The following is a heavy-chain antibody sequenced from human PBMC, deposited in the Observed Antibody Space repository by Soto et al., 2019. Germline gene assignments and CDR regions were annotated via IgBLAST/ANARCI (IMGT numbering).Heavy chain of an antibody. D-gene: IGHD3-3*01. V-gene: IGHV3-48*02. J-gene: IGHJ6*02. Sequence: LRLPCAASGFTFSSYSMNWVRQAPGKGLEWVSYISSSSSTIYYADSVKGRFTISRDNAKNSLYLQMNSLRDEDTAVYYCARDLRGYDFWSGYPGAGYYYYGMDVWGQGTTVTVSS. CDR3: ARDLRGYDFWSGYPGAGYYYYGMDV. CDR2: ISSSSSTI. CDR1: GFTFSSYS.